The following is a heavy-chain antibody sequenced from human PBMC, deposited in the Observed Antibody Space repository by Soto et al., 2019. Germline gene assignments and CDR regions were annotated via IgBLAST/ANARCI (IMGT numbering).Heavy chain of an antibody. CDR2: ISAYNGNT. J-gene: IGHJ4*02. V-gene: IGHV1-18*01. Sequence: GASAEVPCEARRDSFAIECRSWVRREPRQGLEVMGWISAYNGNTNYAQKLQGRVTMTTDTSTSTAYMELRSLRSDDTAVYYCARVAPTTVTTLGYSDVSCVSYCGQGTVGTVSS. D-gene: IGHD4-17*01. CDR1: RDSFAIEC. CDR3: ARVAPTTVTTLGYSDVSCVSY.